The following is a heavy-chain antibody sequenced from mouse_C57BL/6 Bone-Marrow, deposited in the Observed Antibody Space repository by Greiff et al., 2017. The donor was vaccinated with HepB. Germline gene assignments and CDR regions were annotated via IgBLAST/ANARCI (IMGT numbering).Heavy chain of an antibody. CDR2: INSDGGST. Sequence: EVKLMESGGGLVQPGESLKLSCESNEYEFPSHDMSWVRKTPEKRLELVAAINSDGGSTYYPDTMERRFIISRDNTKKTLYLQMSSLRSEDTALYYCARDSSGYGAMDYWGQGTSVTVSS. CDR1: EYEFPSHD. V-gene: IGHV5-2*01. J-gene: IGHJ4*01. D-gene: IGHD3-2*02. CDR3: ARDSSGYGAMDY.